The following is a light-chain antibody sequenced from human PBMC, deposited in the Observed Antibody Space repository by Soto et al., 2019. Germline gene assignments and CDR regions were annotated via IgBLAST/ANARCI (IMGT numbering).Light chain of an antibody. CDR2: DAS. V-gene: IGKV3-15*01. CDR3: QQYNNWPRT. CDR1: QSVSSY. Sequence: EIVLTQSPGTLSLSPGARAPLSCRASQSVSSYLAWYQQKPGQAPRLLIYDASTRATGIPARFSGSGSGTEFTLTISSLQSEDFAVYYCQQYNNWPRTFGQGTKVDIK. J-gene: IGKJ1*01.